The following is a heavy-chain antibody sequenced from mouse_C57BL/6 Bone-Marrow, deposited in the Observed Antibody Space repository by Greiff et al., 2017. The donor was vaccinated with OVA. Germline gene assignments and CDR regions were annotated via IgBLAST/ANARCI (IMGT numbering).Heavy chain of an antibody. J-gene: IGHJ3*01. CDR3: AALYGYDVGVAY. CDR2: ISSGSSTI. Sequence: EVKLVESGGGLVKPGGSLKLSCAASGFTFSDYGMHWVRQAPEKGLEWVAYISSGSSTIYYAATVKGRFTISRDNAKNTLFLQMTSLRSEDTAMYYCAALYGYDVGVAYWGQGTLVTVSA. D-gene: IGHD2-2*01. V-gene: IGHV5-17*01. CDR1: GFTFSDYG.